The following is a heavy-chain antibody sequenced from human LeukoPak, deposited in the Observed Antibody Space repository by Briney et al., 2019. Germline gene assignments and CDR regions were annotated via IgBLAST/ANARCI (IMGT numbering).Heavy chain of an antibody. CDR3: ARGHSPVTTKVSYFQH. J-gene: IGHJ1*01. Sequence: KPSETLSLTCSVSAGCISRYYWSWIRQPPGKGLEWIEYIYYSGSTNYNPSLKSRVTMSLDTSRNQFSLKLSSVTAADTAVYYCARGHSPVTTKVSYFQHWGQGTLVTVSS. V-gene: IGHV4-59*12. D-gene: IGHD4-17*01. CDR2: IYYSGST. CDR1: AGCISRYY.